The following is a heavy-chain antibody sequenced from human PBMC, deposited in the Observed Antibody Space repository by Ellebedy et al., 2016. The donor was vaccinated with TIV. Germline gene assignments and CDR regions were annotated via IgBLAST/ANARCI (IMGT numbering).Heavy chain of an antibody. Sequence: GESLKISCAASGFTFNNYAMSWVRQAPGMGLEWVSGISGSGDGTYYADSVKGRFTISRDNSKNTLYLQMNSLRAEDTAVYYCARDLDDSSGYYYTMIDYWGQGTLVTVSS. CDR3: ARDLDDSSGYYYTMIDY. J-gene: IGHJ4*02. V-gene: IGHV3-23*01. CDR1: GFTFNNYA. D-gene: IGHD3-22*01. CDR2: ISGSGDGT.